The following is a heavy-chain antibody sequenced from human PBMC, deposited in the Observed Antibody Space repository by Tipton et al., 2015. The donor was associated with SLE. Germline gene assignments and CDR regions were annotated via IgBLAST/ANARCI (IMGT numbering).Heavy chain of an antibody. CDR3: ARDRRPYSSSWYHLDY. D-gene: IGHD6-13*01. V-gene: IGHV1-8*02. CDR1: GYTFTAYD. CDR2: MNPNSGNT. J-gene: IGHJ4*02. Sequence: QSGAEVKKPGASVKVSCKASGYTFTAYDINWVRQATGQGPEWMGWMNPNSGNTGYAQKFQGRVTMTTDTSTTTVYMELTSLISDDTAVYYCARDRRPYSSSWYHLDYWGQGTLVTVSS.